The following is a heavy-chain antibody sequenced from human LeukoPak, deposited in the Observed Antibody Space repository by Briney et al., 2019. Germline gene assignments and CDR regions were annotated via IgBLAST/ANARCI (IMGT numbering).Heavy chain of an antibody. CDR3: ARDGVGGQQLVLAGY. Sequence: GASVKVSCKASGYTFTRYGISWVRQAPGQGLEWMGWISAYNDNTKYAQKFQGRVTMTTDTSTSTAYMELRSLRSDDTAVYYCARDGVGGQQLVLAGYWGQGTLVTVSS. V-gene: IGHV1-18*01. D-gene: IGHD6-13*01. CDR2: ISAYNDNT. CDR1: GYTFTRYG. J-gene: IGHJ4*02.